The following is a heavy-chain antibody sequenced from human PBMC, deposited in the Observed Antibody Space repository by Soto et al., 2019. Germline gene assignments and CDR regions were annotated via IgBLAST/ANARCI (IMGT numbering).Heavy chain of an antibody. J-gene: IGHJ6*02. CDR2: IYPGDSDT. V-gene: IGHV5-51*01. CDR3: ARHGGYSGYDSRGFYYYYYGMDV. Sequence: PGESLKISCKGSGYSFTSYWIGWVRQMPGKGLEWMGIIYPGDSDTRYSPSFQGQVTISADKSISTAYLQWSSLKASDTATYYCARHGGYSGYDSRGFYYYYYGMDVWGQGTTVTVSS. D-gene: IGHD5-12*01. CDR1: GYSFTSYW.